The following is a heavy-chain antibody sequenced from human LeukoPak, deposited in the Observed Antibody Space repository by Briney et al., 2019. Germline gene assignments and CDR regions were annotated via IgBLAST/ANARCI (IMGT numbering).Heavy chain of an antibody. D-gene: IGHD5-12*01. Sequence: PGGSLRLSCAASGFTFSSYGMHWVRQAPGKGLEWVAFIRYDGSNKYYADSVKGRFTISRDNSKNTLYLQVNSLRAEDTAVYYCAKDRGYSGYDPYYYYYMDVWGKGTTVTVSS. CDR3: AKDRGYSGYDPYYYYYMDV. J-gene: IGHJ6*03. CDR2: IRYDGSNK. V-gene: IGHV3-30*02. CDR1: GFTFSSYG.